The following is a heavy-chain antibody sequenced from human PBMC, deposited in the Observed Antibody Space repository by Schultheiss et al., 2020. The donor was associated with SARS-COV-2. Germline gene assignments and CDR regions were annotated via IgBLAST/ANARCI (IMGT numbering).Heavy chain of an antibody. CDR2: INHSGST. CDR3: ARDVFVGIAEGIGYYFDY. D-gene: IGHD6-13*01. CDR1: GGSFSGYY. V-gene: IGHV4-34*01. J-gene: IGHJ4*02. Sequence: SETLSLTCAVYGGSFSGYYWSWIRQPPGKGLEWIGEINHSGSTYYNPSLKSRVTISVDTSKNQFSLKLSSVTAADTAVYYCARDVFVGIAEGIGYYFDYWGQGTLVTVSS.